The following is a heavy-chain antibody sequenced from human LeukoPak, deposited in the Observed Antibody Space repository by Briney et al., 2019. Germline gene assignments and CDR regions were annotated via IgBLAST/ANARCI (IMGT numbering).Heavy chain of an antibody. CDR1: GFTFSSYG. J-gene: IGHJ4*02. CDR2: ISYDGSNK. CDR3: ARLREIPVFGVVTKSTSYFDY. Sequence: GGSLRLSCAASGFTFSSYGMHWVRQAPGKGLEWVAVISYDGSNKYYADSVKGRFTISRDNSKNTLYLQMNSLRAEDTAVYYCARLREIPVFGVVTKSTSYFDYWGQGTLVTVSS. D-gene: IGHD3-3*01. V-gene: IGHV3-30*03.